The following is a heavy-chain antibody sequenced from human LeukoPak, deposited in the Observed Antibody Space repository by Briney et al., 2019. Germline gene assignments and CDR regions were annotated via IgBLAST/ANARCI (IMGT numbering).Heavy chain of an antibody. CDR2: IYSGGST. D-gene: IGHD3-3*01. J-gene: IGHJ6*02. Sequence: GGSLRLSCAASGFTVSNNYMSWVRQAPGKGLEWVSVIYSGGSTFHADSVRGRFTISRDNSKNTLYLQMNSLRAEDTAVYYCAKVLTIFGVVIDYYGMDVWGQGTTVTVSS. CDR3: AKVLTIFGVVIDYYGMDV. V-gene: IGHV3-53*05. CDR1: GFTVSNNY.